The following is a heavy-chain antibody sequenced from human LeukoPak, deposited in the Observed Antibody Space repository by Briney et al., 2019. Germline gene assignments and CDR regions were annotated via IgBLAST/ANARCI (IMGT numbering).Heavy chain of an antibody. CDR3: ARESGVEMATIKRDFDY. CDR2: INPNSGGT. D-gene: IGHD5-24*01. J-gene: IGHJ4*02. Sequence: ASVKVSCKASGYTFTGYYMHWVRQAPGQGLEWMGWINPNSGGTNYAQKFQGRVTMTRDTSIGTAYMELSRLRSDDTAVYYCARESGVEMATIKRDFDYWGQGTLVTVSS. V-gene: IGHV1-2*02. CDR1: GYTFTGYY.